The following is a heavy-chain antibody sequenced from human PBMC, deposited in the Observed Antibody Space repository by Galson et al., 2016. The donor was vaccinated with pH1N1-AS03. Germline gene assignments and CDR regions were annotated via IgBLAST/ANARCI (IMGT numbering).Heavy chain of an antibody. Sequence: SETLSLTCTVSRGSVNTDDYFWTWIRQPPGKGLEWIGHVFYTGATNYNPSVKGRVTISIDTSNNKFSLRLNSVSASDTAVYYCAREASGLDVWGQGTTVTV. J-gene: IGHJ6*02. CDR2: VFYTGAT. V-gene: IGHV4-61*08. D-gene: IGHD1-26*01. CDR1: RGSVNTDDYF. CDR3: AREASGLDV.